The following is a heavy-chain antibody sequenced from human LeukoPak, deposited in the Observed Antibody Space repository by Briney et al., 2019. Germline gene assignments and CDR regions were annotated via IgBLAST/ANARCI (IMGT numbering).Heavy chain of an antibody. CDR2: ISSSGSPT. CDR1: GFTFSSYE. J-gene: IGHJ4*02. D-gene: IGHD1-1*01. Sequence: PGGSLRLSCVASGFTFSSYEMNWVRQAPGKGLEWVSYISSSGSPTYYADSVKGRFTISRDNAKNSLYLQMDSLRAEDTAVYYCAVGRELEPNYFDYWGQGTLVTVSS. V-gene: IGHV3-48*03. CDR3: AVGRELEPNYFDY.